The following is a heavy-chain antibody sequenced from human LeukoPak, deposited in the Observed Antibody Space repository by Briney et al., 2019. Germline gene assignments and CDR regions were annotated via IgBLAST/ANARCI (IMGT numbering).Heavy chain of an antibody. V-gene: IGHV1-8*01. CDR2: MNPNSGNT. CDR3: ARVSPMYYDYVWGSYRYWYFDY. J-gene: IGHJ4*02. CDR1: GYTFTSYD. Sequence: PWASVKVSCKASGYTFTSYDINWVRQATGQGLEWMGWMNPNSGNTGYAQKFQGRVTMTRNTSISTAYMELSGLRSEDTAVYYCARVSPMYYDYVWGSYRYWYFDYWGQGTLVTVSS. D-gene: IGHD3-16*02.